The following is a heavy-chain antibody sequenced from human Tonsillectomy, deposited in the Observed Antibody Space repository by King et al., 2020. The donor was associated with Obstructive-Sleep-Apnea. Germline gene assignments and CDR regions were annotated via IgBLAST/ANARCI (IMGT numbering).Heavy chain of an antibody. CDR3: ARDRSDYYGSGTYSNYYYYGMDV. CDR2: SYYSGST. D-gene: IGHD3-10*01. CDR1: GGSISSSSYY. J-gene: IGHJ6*02. Sequence: QLQESGPGLVKPSETLSLTCTVSGGSISSSSYYWGWIRQPPGKGLEWIGSSYYSGSTYYNPSLKSRVTISVDTSKNQFSLKLSSVTAADTAVYYCARDRSDYYGSGTYSNYYYYGMDVWGQGTTVTVSS. V-gene: IGHV4-39*07.